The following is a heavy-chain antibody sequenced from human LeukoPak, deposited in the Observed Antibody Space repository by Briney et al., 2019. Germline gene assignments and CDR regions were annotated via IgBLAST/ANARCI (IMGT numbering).Heavy chain of an antibody. D-gene: IGHD2-15*01. CDR1: GFTFSSYA. J-gene: IGHJ4*02. CDR2: ISTSGGST. Sequence: GGSLRLSCAASGFTFSSYAMSWVRQAPGKGLEWVSVISTSGGSTYYADSVKGRFTISRDNSKKTMYLQMNSLRAEDTAVYWCTKGGPGCVGDSCYRSWGQGTLVTVSS. CDR3: TKGGPGCVGDSCYRS. V-gene: IGHV3-23*01.